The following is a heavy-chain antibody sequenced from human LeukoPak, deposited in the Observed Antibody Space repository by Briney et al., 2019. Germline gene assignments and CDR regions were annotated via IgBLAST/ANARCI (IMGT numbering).Heavy chain of an antibody. CDR1: GFTFSSHA. J-gene: IGHJ4*02. Sequence: GGSLRLSCAASGFTFSSHAMSWVRQAPGKGLERVSGISDSGDTAYHADSVKGRFTISRDNSKNTLYLQMSSLRAEDTAVYYCARSPFGAHSSYFDYWGQGTLVTVSS. D-gene: IGHD2/OR15-2a*01. CDR2: ISDSGDTA. CDR3: ARSPFGAHSSYFDY. V-gene: IGHV3-23*01.